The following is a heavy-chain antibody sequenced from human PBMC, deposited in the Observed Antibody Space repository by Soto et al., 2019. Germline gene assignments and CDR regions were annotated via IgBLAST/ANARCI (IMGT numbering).Heavy chain of an antibody. CDR3: TAMGVGATGY. J-gene: IGHJ4*02. V-gene: IGHV3-73*01. D-gene: IGHD1-26*01. CDR2: IRSKTNNYAT. Sequence: GWSLRLSCAASGFTFSGSAMHWVRQASGKGLEWVGLIRSKTNNYATEYGASVKGRFIISREDSKNTVYLQMNSLKTDDTAVYYCTAMGVGATGYWGQGTLVTV. CDR1: GFTFSGSA.